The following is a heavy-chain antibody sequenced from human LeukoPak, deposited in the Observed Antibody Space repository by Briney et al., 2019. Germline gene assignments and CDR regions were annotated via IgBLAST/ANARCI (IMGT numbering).Heavy chain of an antibody. J-gene: IGHJ4*02. V-gene: IGHV3-48*03. D-gene: IGHD5-18*01. Sequence: GGSLRLSCAASGFTFSSYEMNWVRQAPEKGLEWVSFISPSGSTTYYADPVKGRFTISRDNARNSLYLQMNSLRAEDTAAYYCARDGPGYGFDYWGQGTLVPVS. CDR2: ISPSGSTT. CDR3: ARDGPGYGFDY. CDR1: GFTFSSYE.